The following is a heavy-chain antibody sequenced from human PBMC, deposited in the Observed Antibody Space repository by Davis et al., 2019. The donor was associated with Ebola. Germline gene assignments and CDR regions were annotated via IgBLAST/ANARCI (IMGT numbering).Heavy chain of an antibody. CDR2: ITSSSSYI. Sequence: PGGSLRLSCAASGFTFTSYSMNWVRQAPGKGLEWVSFITSSSSYIYYADSVKGRFTVSRDNARNSLYLQMNSLRAEDTAVYYCARDWQSDFWGQGTLVTVSS. J-gene: IGHJ4*02. CDR1: GFTFTSYS. D-gene: IGHD6-19*01. V-gene: IGHV3-21*01. CDR3: ARDWQSDF.